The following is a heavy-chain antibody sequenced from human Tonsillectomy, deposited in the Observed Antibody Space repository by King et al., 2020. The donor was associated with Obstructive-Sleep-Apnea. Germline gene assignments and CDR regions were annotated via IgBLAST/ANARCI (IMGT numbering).Heavy chain of an antibody. CDR2: IKRKSDGGTT. CDR3: VKGPQVYGMDV. J-gene: IGHJ6*02. V-gene: IGHV3-15*01. Sequence: EVQLVESGGGLVKPGGSLRLSCAASGFTFSNAWMTWVRQAPGKGLEWVGRIKRKSDGGTTEYAAPVKDRFTISRDDSKNTVYLQMNSLKIEDTALYYWVKGPQVYGMDVWGQGTTVTVSS. CDR1: GFTFSNAW.